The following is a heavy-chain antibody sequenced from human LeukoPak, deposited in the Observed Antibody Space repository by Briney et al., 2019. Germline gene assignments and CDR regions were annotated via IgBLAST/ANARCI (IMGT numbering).Heavy chain of an antibody. CDR2: IYSGGST. CDR1: GFTVSSNS. Sequence: PGGSLRLSCTVSGFTVSSNSMSWVRQAPGKGLEWVSVIYSGGSTYYADSVKGRFTISRDNSKNALYLQMNSLRAEDTAVYYCARDIGQYYFDYWGQGTLVTVSS. J-gene: IGHJ4*01. CDR3: ARDIGQYYFDY. V-gene: IGHV3-53*01. D-gene: IGHD2-15*01.